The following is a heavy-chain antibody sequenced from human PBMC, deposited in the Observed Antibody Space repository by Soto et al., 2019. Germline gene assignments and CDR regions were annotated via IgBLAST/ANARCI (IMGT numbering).Heavy chain of an antibody. D-gene: IGHD3-22*01. CDR2: ISAYNGNT. J-gene: IGHJ4*02. CDR1: GYTFTSYG. V-gene: IGHV1-18*01. CDR3: ERLIAYYYYRSSPAGR. Sequence: ASVKVSCKASGYTFTSYGISWVRQAPGQGLEWMGWISAYNGNTNYAQKLQGRVTMTTDTSTSTAYMELRSLRSDDTAVYYCERLIAYYYYRSSPAGRWGQVTPVTSSS.